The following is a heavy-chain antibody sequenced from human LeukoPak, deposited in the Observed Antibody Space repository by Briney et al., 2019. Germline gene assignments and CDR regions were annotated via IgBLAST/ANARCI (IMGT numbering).Heavy chain of an antibody. CDR3: AGGGGSYYDILTGYHGDSGFVVDY. J-gene: IGHJ4*02. CDR1: GGSNSSYY. Sequence: SETLSLTCTVSGGSNSSYYWSWIRQPPGKGLEWIGYIYYSGSTNYNPSLKSRVTISVDTSKNQFSLKLSSVTAADTAVYYCAGGGGSYYDILTGYHGDSGFVVDYWGQGTLVTVSS. CDR2: IYYSGST. D-gene: IGHD3-9*01. V-gene: IGHV4-59*01.